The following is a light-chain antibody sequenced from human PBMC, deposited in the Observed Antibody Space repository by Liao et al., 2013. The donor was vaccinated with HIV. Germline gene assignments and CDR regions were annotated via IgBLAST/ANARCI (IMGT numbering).Light chain of an antibody. V-gene: IGLV3-1*01. CDR3: QAWDSSTPRV. Sequence: SYEVTQPPSVSVSPGQTASITCSGDKLGDKYVCWYQQKPGQSPVLVIYQDTKRPSGIPERFSGSNSGNTATLTISGTQTMDEADYFCQAWDSSTPRVFGTGTKVTVL. CDR1: KLGDKY. CDR2: QDT. J-gene: IGLJ1*01.